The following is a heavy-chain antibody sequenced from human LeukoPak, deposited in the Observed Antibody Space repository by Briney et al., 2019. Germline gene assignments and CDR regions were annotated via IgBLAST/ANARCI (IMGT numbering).Heavy chain of an antibody. V-gene: IGHV4-31*03. CDR1: GGSISSGGYY. Sequence: SETLSLTCTVSGGSISSGGYYWSWIRQHPGKGLEWIGYIYYSGSTYYNPSLKSRVTISVDTSKNQFSLKLSSVTAADTAVYYCARAESSSWYGGIDPWGQGTLVTVSS. D-gene: IGHD6-13*01. CDR3: ARAESSSWYGGIDP. CDR2: IYYSGST. J-gene: IGHJ5*02.